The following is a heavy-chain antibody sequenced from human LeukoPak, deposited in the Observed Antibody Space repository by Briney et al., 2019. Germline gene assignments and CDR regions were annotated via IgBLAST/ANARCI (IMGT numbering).Heavy chain of an antibody. CDR1: GFTFSSYW. CDR2: ISGSGGLT. Sequence: GGSLRLSCAASGFTFSSYWMSWVRQAPGKGLEWVSGISGSGGLTYYADSVKGRFTISRDSSKNTLYLQMNSLRAEDTAVYYCTKDRAAVYFFDYWGQGTLVTVSS. V-gene: IGHV3-23*01. J-gene: IGHJ4*02. CDR3: TKDRAAVYFFDY. D-gene: IGHD3-9*01.